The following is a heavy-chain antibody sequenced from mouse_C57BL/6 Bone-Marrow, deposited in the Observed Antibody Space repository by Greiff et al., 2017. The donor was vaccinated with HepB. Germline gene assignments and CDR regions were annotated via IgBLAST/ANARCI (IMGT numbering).Heavy chain of an antibody. J-gene: IGHJ1*03. CDR2: ISYSGST. Sequence: EVQLQESGPGMVKPSQSLSLTCTVTGYSITSGYDWHWIRHFPGNKLEWMGYISYSGSTNYNPSLKSRNSITHDTSKNHFFLKLNSVTTEDTATYYCSRGIYYGNYVGYFDVWGTGTTVTVSS. D-gene: IGHD2-1*01. V-gene: IGHV3-1*01. CDR1: GYSITSGYD. CDR3: SRGIYYGNYVGYFDV.